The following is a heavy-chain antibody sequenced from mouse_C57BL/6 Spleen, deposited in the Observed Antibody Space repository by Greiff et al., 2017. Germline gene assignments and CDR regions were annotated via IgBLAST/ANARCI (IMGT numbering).Heavy chain of an antibody. CDR2: IDPETGGT. Sequence: VQLVESGAELVRPGASVTLSCKASGYTFTDYEMHWVKQTPVHGLEWIGAIDPETGGTAYNQKFKGKAILTADKSSSTAYMELRSLTSEDSAVYYCTRKESFAYWGQGTLVTVSA. V-gene: IGHV1-15*01. CDR1: GYTFTDYE. J-gene: IGHJ3*01. CDR3: TRKESFAY.